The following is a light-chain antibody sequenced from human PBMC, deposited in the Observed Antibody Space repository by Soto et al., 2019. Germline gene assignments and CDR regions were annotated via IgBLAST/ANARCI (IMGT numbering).Light chain of an antibody. V-gene: IGKV3-11*01. CDR2: DAS. CDR1: QSVSSY. Sequence: EIVLTPSPATLSLSPGERATLSCRASQSVSSYLAWYQQKPGQAPGLPIYDASNRATGIPARFSGSGSGTDLTLTISSLEPEDFAVYYCQQRSNWPRTFGQGTKVDIK. CDR3: QQRSNWPRT. J-gene: IGKJ1*01.